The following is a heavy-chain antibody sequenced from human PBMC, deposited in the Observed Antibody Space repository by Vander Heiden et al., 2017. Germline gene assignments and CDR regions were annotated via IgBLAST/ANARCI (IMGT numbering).Heavy chain of an antibody. V-gene: IGHV3-30*04. CDR2: IADDGQNK. D-gene: IGHD6-19*01. Sequence: QVQLVESGGGVVQPGRSLRLSCVASASSFTYYTMHWVRQAPGKGLEWVAAIADDGQNKYYADSVKGRFSISRDNSKNTLYLDVSSLRREDTAMYYCARSAVAGNYWGQGTMVTVSA. CDR3: ARSAVAGNY. CDR1: ASSFTYYT. J-gene: IGHJ4*02.